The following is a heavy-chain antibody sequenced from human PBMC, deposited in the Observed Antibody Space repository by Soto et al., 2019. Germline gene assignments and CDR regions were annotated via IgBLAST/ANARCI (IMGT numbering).Heavy chain of an antibody. V-gene: IGHV3-66*01. D-gene: IGHD4-17*01. CDR2: IYSGGST. Sequence: EVQLLESGGNLVQPGGSLRLSCAASVFTVSNNYMNWVRQAPGQGLEWVSVIYSGGSTYYADSVKGRFTISRDNSKNTLYLQMNSMRAEDTAVYDCARDFVHGDHAEYFQRWVQGTLVTVSS. CDR3: ARDFVHGDHAEYFQR. CDR1: VFTVSNNY. J-gene: IGHJ1*01.